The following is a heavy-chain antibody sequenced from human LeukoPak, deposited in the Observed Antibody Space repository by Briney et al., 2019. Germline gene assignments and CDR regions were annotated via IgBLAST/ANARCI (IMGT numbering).Heavy chain of an antibody. CDR2: ISGRGGST. J-gene: IGHJ5*02. CDR3: AKRLVGSGGLYNIDP. V-gene: IGHV3-23*01. Sequence: GGSLRLSCAASGFTFSNYAMTWVRQAPGKGLECVSAISGRGGSTYYADSVKGRFTISRDNSKNTLYLQMNSLTAEDTAVYYRAKRLVGSGGLYNIDPWGQGTLVTVSS. D-gene: IGHD2-15*01. CDR1: GFTFSNYA.